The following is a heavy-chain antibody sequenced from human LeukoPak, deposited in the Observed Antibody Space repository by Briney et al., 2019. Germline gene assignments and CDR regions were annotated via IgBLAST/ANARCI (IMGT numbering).Heavy chain of an antibody. D-gene: IGHD2-2*02. Sequence: ASEKVSCKASGYTFTSYGISWVRQAPGQGLEWMGWISAYNGNTNYAQKLQGRVTMTTDTSTSTAYMELRSLRSDDTAVYYCARVPYCSSTSCYNYWGQGTLVTVSS. J-gene: IGHJ4*02. V-gene: IGHV1-18*01. CDR3: ARVPYCSSTSCYNY. CDR2: ISAYNGNT. CDR1: GYTFTSYG.